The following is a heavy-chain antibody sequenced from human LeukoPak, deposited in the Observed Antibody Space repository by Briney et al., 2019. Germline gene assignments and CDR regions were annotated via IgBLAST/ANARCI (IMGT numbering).Heavy chain of an antibody. J-gene: IGHJ4*02. CDR1: GGTFSSYA. CDR2: IIPIFGTA. Sequence: ATVKVSCKASGGTFSSYAISWVRQAPGQGLEWMGGIIPIFGTANYAQKFQGRVTITTDESTSTAYMELSSLRSEDTAVYYCARVRNAWFDYWGQGALVTVSS. V-gene: IGHV1-69*05. CDR3: ARVRNAWFDY.